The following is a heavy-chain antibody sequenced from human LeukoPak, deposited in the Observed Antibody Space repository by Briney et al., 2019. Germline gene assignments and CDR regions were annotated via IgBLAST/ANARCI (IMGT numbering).Heavy chain of an antibody. CDR3: TTHLRGSYYTHFDS. Sequence: GGSLRLSCAASGFTFSNAWMSWVRQAPGKGLEWVGRIKSKTGGGATDYAAPVKDRFTISRDDSKNTLYLQMNSLKTEDTAVYYCTTHLRGSYYTHFDSWGQGTLVTVSS. J-gene: IGHJ4*02. CDR1: GFTFSNAW. V-gene: IGHV3-15*01. CDR2: IKSKTGGGAT. D-gene: IGHD3-10*01.